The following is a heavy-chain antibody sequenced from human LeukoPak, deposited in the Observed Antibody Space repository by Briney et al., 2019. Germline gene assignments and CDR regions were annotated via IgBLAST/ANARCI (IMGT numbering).Heavy chain of an antibody. D-gene: IGHD3-22*01. Sequence: TGGSLRLSCAASGFTFSDCFMNWIRQAPGKGLEWLSYISHSGSNLDYAESVRGRFTISRDNANHSLYLQINSLRAEDTAVYYCARGDSSGVPDYWGQGTLVTVSS. V-gene: IGHV3-11*01. J-gene: IGHJ4*02. CDR2: ISHSGSNL. CDR3: ARGDSSGVPDY. CDR1: GFTFSDCF.